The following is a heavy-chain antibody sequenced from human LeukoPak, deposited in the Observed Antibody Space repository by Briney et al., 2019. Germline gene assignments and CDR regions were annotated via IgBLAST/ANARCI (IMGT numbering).Heavy chain of an antibody. CDR3: AYSADSSGYLD. D-gene: IGHD3-22*01. CDR2: IIPIFGTA. CDR1: GYTFTSYG. Sequence: SVKVSCKASGYTFTSYGISWVRQAPGQGLEWMGGIIPIFGTANYAQKFQGRVTITTDESTSTAYMELSSLRSEDTAVYYCAYSADSSGYLDWGQGTLVTVSS. V-gene: IGHV1-69*05. J-gene: IGHJ4*02.